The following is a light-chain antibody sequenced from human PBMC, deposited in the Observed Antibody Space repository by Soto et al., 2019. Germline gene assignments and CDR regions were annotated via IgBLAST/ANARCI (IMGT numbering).Light chain of an antibody. V-gene: IGKV3-15*01. J-gene: IGKJ1*01. Sequence: EIVMTQSPSTLSVSPGEGATLSCRASQSVSSNLAWYQQKPGQAPRLLIYGTSTRATGIPARFSGSGSGTEFTLTISSLQSEDFAVYYCQQYNNWPPWTFGQGTKVELK. CDR2: GTS. CDR1: QSVSSN. CDR3: QQYNNWPPWT.